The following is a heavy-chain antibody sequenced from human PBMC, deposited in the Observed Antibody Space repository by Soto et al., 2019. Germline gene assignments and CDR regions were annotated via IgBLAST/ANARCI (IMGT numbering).Heavy chain of an antibody. J-gene: IGHJ4*02. Sequence: GGSLRLSCSASGFTVSSYGVHWVRQAPGKGLEWVANIKEDGSEFNLADSVKGRFTISRDNAKNSLHLQMNSLTAEDTAVYYCATRPHDSERSVYLGVFDYWGQGALVTVSS. CDR1: GFTVSSYG. D-gene: IGHD2-21*02. CDR2: IKEDGSEF. CDR3: ATRPHDSERSVYLGVFDY. V-gene: IGHV3-7*01.